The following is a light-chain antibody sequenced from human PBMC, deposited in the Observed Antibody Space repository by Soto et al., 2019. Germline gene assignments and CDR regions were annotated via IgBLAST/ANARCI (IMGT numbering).Light chain of an antibody. Sequence: DIRKFEWRPIVSASMGDRVTITCRASQSIRSWLAWYQQKPGKAPKLLIYDAYSLESGVPSRFSGRRSGTEFTLTIAGLQPEDFATYYCQQYESYSPLTFGGGTKVDIK. CDR1: QSIRSW. CDR2: DAY. V-gene: IGKV1-5*01. J-gene: IGKJ4*01. CDR3: QQYESYSPLT.